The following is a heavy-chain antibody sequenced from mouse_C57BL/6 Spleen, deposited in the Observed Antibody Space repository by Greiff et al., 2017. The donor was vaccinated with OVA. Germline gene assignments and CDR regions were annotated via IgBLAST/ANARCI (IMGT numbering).Heavy chain of an antibody. CDR3: AMRYYGSSSYYAMDY. CDR2: IHPSDSDT. J-gene: IGHJ4*01. Sequence: QVQLQQPGAELVKPGASVKVSSKASGYTFTSYWMHWVKQRPGQGLEWIGRIHPSDSDTNYNQKFKGKATLTVDKSSSTAYMQLSSLTSEDSAVYYCAMRYYGSSSYYAMDYWGQGTSVTVSS. D-gene: IGHD1-1*01. CDR1: GYTFTSYW. V-gene: IGHV1-74*01.